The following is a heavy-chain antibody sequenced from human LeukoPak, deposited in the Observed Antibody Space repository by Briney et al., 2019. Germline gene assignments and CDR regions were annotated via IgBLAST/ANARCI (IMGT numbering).Heavy chain of an antibody. CDR2: INHSGST. V-gene: IGHV4-34*01. J-gene: IGHJ6*03. Sequence: SETLSLTCAVYGGSFSGYYWSWIRQPPGKGLEWIGEINHSGSTNYNPSLKSRVTISVDTSKNQFSLKLSSVTAADTAVYYCVLRRLLYYNYMDVWGKGTTVTVSS. CDR1: GGSFSGYY. D-gene: IGHD3-22*01. CDR3: VLRRLLYYNYMDV.